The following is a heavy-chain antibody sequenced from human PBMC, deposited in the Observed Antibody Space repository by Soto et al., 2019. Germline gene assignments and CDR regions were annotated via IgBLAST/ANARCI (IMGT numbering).Heavy chain of an antibody. CDR3: ARGQRFSDWFDP. Sequence: SETLSLTCSVSGGTISGYYWTWIRQPAGKGLEWIGRTYSSGNTKYNPPLQSRVTMSLDTSNNQFSLRLTSVTAADTAVYYCARGQRFSDWFDPWGQGTLVTVSS. V-gene: IGHV4-4*07. D-gene: IGHD3-3*01. J-gene: IGHJ5*02. CDR2: TYSSGNT. CDR1: GGTISGYY.